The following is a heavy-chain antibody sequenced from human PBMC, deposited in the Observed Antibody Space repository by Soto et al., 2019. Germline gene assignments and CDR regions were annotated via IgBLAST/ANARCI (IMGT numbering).Heavy chain of an antibody. CDR3: ARVCGGDCHYGMDV. J-gene: IGHJ6*02. D-gene: IGHD2-21*02. V-gene: IGHV4-59*12. Sequence: SETLSLTCTVSGDSIGSYYWTWIRQPPGKGLEWIGYIYYSGSTNYNPSLKSRVNISVDTSKNQFSLKLSSVTAADTAVYYCARVCGGDCHYGMDVWGQGTTVTVSS. CDR2: IYYSGST. CDR1: GDSIGSYY.